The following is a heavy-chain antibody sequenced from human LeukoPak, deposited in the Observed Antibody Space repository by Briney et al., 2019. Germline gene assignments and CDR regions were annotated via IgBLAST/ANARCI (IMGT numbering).Heavy chain of an antibody. CDR1: GGSISSGDYY. V-gene: IGHV4-30-4*01. D-gene: IGHD3-22*01. Sequence: SQTLSLTCTVSGGSISSGDYYWGWIRQPPGKGLEWIGYIYYSGSTNYNPSLKSRVTISVDTSKNQFSLKLSSVTAADTAVYYCARLNDRADAFDIWGQGTMVTVSS. CDR3: ARLNDRADAFDI. CDR2: IYYSGST. J-gene: IGHJ3*02.